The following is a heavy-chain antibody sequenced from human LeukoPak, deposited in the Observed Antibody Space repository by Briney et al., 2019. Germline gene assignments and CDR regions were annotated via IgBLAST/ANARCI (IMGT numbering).Heavy chain of an antibody. CDR3: ARDLRTAEAKGTAFDY. D-gene: IGHD5/OR15-5a*01. CDR1: GYTFTNYG. J-gene: IGHJ4*02. Sequence: ASVKVSCKASGYTFTNYGISWVRQAPGQGLEWMGWISAYNGNTNSAQRLQGRVTMTTDTSTNTAYMELRSLRSDDTAVYYCARDLRTAEAKGTAFDYWGQGTLVTVSS. V-gene: IGHV1-18*01. CDR2: ISAYNGNT.